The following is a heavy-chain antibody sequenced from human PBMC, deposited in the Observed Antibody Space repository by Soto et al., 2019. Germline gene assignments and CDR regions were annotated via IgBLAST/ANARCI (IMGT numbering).Heavy chain of an antibody. J-gene: IGHJ3*01. D-gene: IGHD5-18*01. Sequence: EVQLVESGGGLFQPGGSLRLSCEASGFTLSTYWMHWVRQVPGKGLVCVSRIKGDASNTNYADFVKGRFTISRDNAKNTVSLQMNSLTAEDTAVYYCARGIHGYYGSDVWGQGTMVTVSS. CDR1: GFTLSTYW. CDR3: ARGIHGYYGSDV. V-gene: IGHV3-74*01. CDR2: IKGDASNT.